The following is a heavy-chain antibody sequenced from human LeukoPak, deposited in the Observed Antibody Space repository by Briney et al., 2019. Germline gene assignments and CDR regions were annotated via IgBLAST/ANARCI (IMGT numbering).Heavy chain of an antibody. CDR3: ARGGSYLSAFDI. CDR1: GFTFSSYE. CDR2: ISSSGSTI. D-gene: IGHD1-26*01. V-gene: IGHV3-48*03. Sequence: GGSLRLSCAASGFTFSSYEMNWVRQAPGKGLEWVSYISSSGSTIYYADSVKGRFTVSRDNSKNTLYLQMNSLRAEDTAVYYCARGGSYLSAFDIWGQGTMVTVSS. J-gene: IGHJ3*02.